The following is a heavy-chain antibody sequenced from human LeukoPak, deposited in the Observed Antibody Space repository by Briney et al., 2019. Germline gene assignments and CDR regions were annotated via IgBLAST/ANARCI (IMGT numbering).Heavy chain of an antibody. CDR3: ARDYDF. CDR1: EFTFSSYW. V-gene: IGHV3-7*01. Sequence: PGGSLRLSCAASEFTFSSYWMNWVRQAPGKGLEWVANIKQDGSEKYYVDSVKGRFTISRDNAKNSLYLQMNSLRAEDTAVYYCARDYDFWGQGTLVTVSS. CDR2: IKQDGSEK. D-gene: IGHD3-3*01. J-gene: IGHJ4*02.